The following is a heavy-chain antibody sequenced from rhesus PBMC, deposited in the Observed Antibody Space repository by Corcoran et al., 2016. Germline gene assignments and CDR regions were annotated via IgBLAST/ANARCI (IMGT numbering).Heavy chain of an antibody. CDR1: GGSFSSYW. D-gene: IGHD3-3*01. Sequence: QVQLQESGPGLVKPSETLSLTCAVSGGSFSSYWWGWIRQPPGKGLEWIGSIYGSSGSTEYHPALKRPATISRDTSKNQFSLKLSSVTAADTAVYYCARNPYNFWSGYYGYGLDSWGQGVVVTVSS. V-gene: IGHV4-160*01. CDR2: IYGSSGST. J-gene: IGHJ6*01. CDR3: ARNPYNFWSGYYGYGLDS.